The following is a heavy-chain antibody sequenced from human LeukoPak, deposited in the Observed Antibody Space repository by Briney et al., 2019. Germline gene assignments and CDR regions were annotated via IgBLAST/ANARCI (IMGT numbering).Heavy chain of an antibody. CDR1: GYTFTGYY. V-gene: IGHV1-2*02. D-gene: IGHD2-15*01. Sequence: ASVKVSCKASGYTFTGYYMHWVRQAPGQGLEWMGWINPNSGGTNYAQKFQGRVTMTRDTSISTAYMELSRLRSDDTGVYYCARVRSRYCSGGSCYSVDYWGQGTLVTVSS. J-gene: IGHJ4*02. CDR2: INPNSGGT. CDR3: ARVRSRYCSGGSCYSVDY.